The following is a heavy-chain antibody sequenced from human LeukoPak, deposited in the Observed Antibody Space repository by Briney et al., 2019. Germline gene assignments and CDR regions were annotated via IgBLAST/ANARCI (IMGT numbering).Heavy chain of an antibody. J-gene: IGHJ1*01. D-gene: IGHD6-13*01. CDR2: INPNSGGT. CDR3: ATQQLVRFVLRFQH. V-gene: IGHV1-2*02. CDR1: GYTFTGYY. Sequence: ASVKVSCKASGYTFTGYYMHWVRQAPGQGLEWMGWINPNSGGTNYAQKFQGRVTMTRDTSISTAYMELSRLRSEDTAVYYCATQQLVRFVLRFQHWGQGTLVTVSS.